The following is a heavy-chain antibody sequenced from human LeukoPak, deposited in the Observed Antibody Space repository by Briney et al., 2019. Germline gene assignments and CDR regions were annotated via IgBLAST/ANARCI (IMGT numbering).Heavy chain of an antibody. CDR2: IWYDGTKR. Sequence: PGGSLRLSCAASGFTFSGNAIHWVRQAPGKGLEWVAFIWYDGTKRYYVDSVQGRFTISRDNSKNMAYLQMNSLRVEDTAVYYCARWGNRALDYWGQGTLVTVSS. CDR3: ARWGNRALDY. CDR1: GFTFSGNA. V-gene: IGHV3-33*01. J-gene: IGHJ4*02. D-gene: IGHD7-27*01.